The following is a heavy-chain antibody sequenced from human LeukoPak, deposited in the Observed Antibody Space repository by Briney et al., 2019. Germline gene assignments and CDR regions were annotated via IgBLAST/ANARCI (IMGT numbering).Heavy chain of an antibody. D-gene: IGHD3-16*01. V-gene: IGHV3-23*01. Sequence: GSLRLSCAASGFTFSSYAMNWVRQAPGKGLEWVSAISGSGGSTYYAESVKGQFTISRDNTKITVSLQMNSLRAGDRAVYYCAGGGGIPAWGERILVSVS. CDR1: GFTFSSYA. CDR2: ISGSGGST. CDR3: AGGGGIPA. J-gene: IGHJ5*02.